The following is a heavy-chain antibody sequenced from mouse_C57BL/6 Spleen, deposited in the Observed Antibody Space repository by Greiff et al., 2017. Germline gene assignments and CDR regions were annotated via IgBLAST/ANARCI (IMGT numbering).Heavy chain of an antibody. CDR3: APTMVTSWFAY. V-gene: IGHV1-82*01. Sequence: VKLMESGPELVKPGASVKISCKASGYAFSSSWMNWVKQRPGKGLEWIGRIYPGDGDTNYNGKFKGKATLTADKSSSTAYMQLSSLTSEDSAVYFCAPTMVTSWFAYWGQGTLVTVSA. CDR1: GYAFSSSW. CDR2: IYPGDGDT. J-gene: IGHJ3*01. D-gene: IGHD2-10*01.